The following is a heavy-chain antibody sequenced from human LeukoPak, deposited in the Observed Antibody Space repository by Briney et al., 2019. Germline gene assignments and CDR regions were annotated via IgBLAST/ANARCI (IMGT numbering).Heavy chain of an antibody. J-gene: IGHJ4*02. D-gene: IGHD3-10*01. V-gene: IGHV4-59*08. CDR3: ARHSDDYGSGSYDY. Sequence: SETLSLTCTVSGASISSYYWSWIRQPPGKGLEWIGYIYYSGDTNYNPSLKSRVTISVDTSKNQFSLKLISVTAADTAVYYCARHSDDYGSGSYDYWGQGTLATVSS. CDR1: GASISSYY. CDR2: IYYSGDT.